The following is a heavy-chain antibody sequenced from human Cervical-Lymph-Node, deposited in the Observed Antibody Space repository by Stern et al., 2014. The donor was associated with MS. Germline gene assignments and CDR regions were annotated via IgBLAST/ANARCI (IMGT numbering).Heavy chain of an antibody. CDR2: IYPGDSDT. CDR3: ARDYGDYAFDY. D-gene: IGHD4-17*01. J-gene: IGHJ4*02. CDR1: GYTFTANS. Sequence: VQLVQSGAEVKKPGESLKISCKGSGYTFTANSIAWVRQMPGKGLEWMGIIYPGDSDTRYSPSFQGQVTISADKSISTGYLQWSSLKASDTAMYYCARDYGDYAFDYWGQGTLVTVSS. V-gene: IGHV5-51*01.